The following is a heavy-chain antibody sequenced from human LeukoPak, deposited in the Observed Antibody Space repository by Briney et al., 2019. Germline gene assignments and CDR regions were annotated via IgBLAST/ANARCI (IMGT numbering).Heavy chain of an antibody. CDR2: INHSGST. CDR1: GGSFSGYY. J-gene: IGHJ4*02. D-gene: IGHD3-10*01. Sequence: SETLSLTCAVYGGSFSGYYWSWIRQPPGKGLEWIGEINHSGSTNYNPSLKSRVTISVDTSKNQFSLKLSSVTAADTAVYYCASRRVVRGVIITWRIPDYWGQGTLVTVSS. CDR3: ASRRVVRGVIITWRIPDY. V-gene: IGHV4-34*01.